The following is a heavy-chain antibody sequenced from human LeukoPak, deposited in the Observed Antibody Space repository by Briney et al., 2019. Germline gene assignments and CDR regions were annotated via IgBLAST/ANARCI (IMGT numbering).Heavy chain of an antibody. V-gene: IGHV3-53*04. D-gene: IGHD2-15*01. CDR2: IYSGGST. CDR3: ARVKSGSTYNWFDP. Sequence: GGSLRLSCAASGFTVSSNYMSWVRQAPGKGLEWVSVIYSGGSTYYADAVKGRFTISRHNSKNTLYLQMNSLRAEDTAVYYCARVKSGSTYNWFDPWGQGTLVTVSS. J-gene: IGHJ5*02. CDR1: GFTVSSNY.